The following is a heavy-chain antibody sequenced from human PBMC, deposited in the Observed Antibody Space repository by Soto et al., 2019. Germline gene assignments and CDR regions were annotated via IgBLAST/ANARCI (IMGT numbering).Heavy chain of an antibody. Sequence: PSETLSLTCAVSGGSISSGGYYWSWIRQPPGKGLEWIGYIYYSGSTYYNPSLKSRVTISVDTSKNQFSLKLSSVTAADTAVYYCAGLQSMRLSGLDPWGQGTLVTVSS. CDR2: IYYSGST. V-gene: IGHV4-30-4*01. CDR3: AGLQSMRLSGLDP. J-gene: IGHJ5*02. CDR1: GGSISSGGYY. D-gene: IGHD3-16*02.